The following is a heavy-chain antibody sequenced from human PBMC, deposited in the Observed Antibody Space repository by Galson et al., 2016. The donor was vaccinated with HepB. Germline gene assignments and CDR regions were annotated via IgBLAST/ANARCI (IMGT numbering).Heavy chain of an antibody. CDR1: GYTFTTYA. CDR3: ARHASSWYGFPFCYFDY. CDR2: INAGNGNT. J-gene: IGHJ4*02. V-gene: IGHV1-3*01. D-gene: IGHD6-13*01. Sequence: SVKVSCKASGYTFTTYAIHWVRQAPGQRLEWVGWINAGNGNTKYSQKFQDRVTITRDTSASTAYIELHSLKSEDTAIYYCARHASSWYGFPFCYFDYWGQGTLVTVSS.